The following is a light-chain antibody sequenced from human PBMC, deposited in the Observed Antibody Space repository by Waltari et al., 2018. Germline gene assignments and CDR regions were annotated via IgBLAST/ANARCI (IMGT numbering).Light chain of an antibody. CDR1: QDINNY. J-gene: IGKJ4*01. V-gene: IGKV1-16*02. CDR2: CAS. Sequence: DIQMTQSPSSLAASVGDRVTITCRASQDINNYLAWFQQKLGKAPTSLIYCASTLQSGVSSNLSVSGSGTDFTLTISNLQPEDFAIYYCQQYHSYPPTFGGGTKVEIK. CDR3: QQYHSYPPT.